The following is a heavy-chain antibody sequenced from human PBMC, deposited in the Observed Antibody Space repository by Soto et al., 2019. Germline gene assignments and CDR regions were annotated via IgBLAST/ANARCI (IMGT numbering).Heavy chain of an antibody. CDR1: ELSLSTSGIR. D-gene: IGHD3-16*01. CDR3: ARMGVLGQEALDI. CDR2: IDWDDDK. Sequence: APTLVHPTQPLTLTCTFSELSLSTSGIRVSWIRQPPGKALEWLALIDWDDDKYYSTSLKTTLTISKDTSKNQVVLTMTIMDPVYTATYYCARMGVLGQEALDIGGQGT. V-gene: IGHV2-70*01. J-gene: IGHJ3*02.